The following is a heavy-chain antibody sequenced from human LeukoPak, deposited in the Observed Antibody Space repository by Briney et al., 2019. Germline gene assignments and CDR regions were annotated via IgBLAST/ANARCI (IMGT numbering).Heavy chain of an antibody. V-gene: IGHV3-53*01. J-gene: IGHJ4*02. Sequence: GGSLRLSCAASGFTVSSSYMSWVRQAPGKGLEWVAVIYSDGSTYDADAVKGRFSISRDSSKNTLYLQMNSLRAEDTAVYYCARREQWLVGDDYWGQGTLVTVFS. CDR1: GFTVSSSY. CDR2: IYSDGST. D-gene: IGHD6-19*01. CDR3: ARREQWLVGDDY.